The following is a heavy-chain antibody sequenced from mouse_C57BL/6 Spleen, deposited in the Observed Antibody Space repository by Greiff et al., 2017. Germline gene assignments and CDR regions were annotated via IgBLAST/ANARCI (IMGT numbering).Heavy chain of an antibody. J-gene: IGHJ2*01. CDR3: ARQLGRGGYFDY. D-gene: IGHD4-1*01. CDR1: GFTFSSYG. V-gene: IGHV5-6*01. CDR2: IRSGGSYT. Sequence: DVQLVESGGDLVKPGGSLKLSCAASGFTFSSYGMSWVRQTPDKRLEWVATIRSGGSYTYYPDSVKGRFTISRDNAKNTLCLQMSSLKSEYTAMYYCARQLGRGGYFDYWGQGTTLTVSS.